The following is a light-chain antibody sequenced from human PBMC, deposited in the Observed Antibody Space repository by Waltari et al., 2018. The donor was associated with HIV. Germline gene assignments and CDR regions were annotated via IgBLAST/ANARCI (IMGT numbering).Light chain of an antibody. Sequence: SYELTQPPSVSVSPGQTARITCSGDALPKQYVYWYQQKPGQAPVFVIYKDTERPSGSPERFSGSSSGTTVTLTISGVQAEDEADYYCHSADGSATYVFGTGTKVTVL. CDR1: ALPKQY. CDR2: KDT. J-gene: IGLJ1*01. V-gene: IGLV3-25*03. CDR3: HSADGSATYV.